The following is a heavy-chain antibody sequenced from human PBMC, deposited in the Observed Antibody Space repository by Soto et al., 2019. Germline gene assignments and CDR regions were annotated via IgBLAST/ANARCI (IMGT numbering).Heavy chain of an antibody. J-gene: IGHJ4*02. V-gene: IGHV1-3*01. D-gene: IGHD6-19*01. Sequence: GASVKVSCTASGYTFTSYAMHWVRQAPGQRLEWMGWINAGNGNTKYSQKFQGRVTITRDTSASTAYMELSSLRSEDTAVYYCARAIWLVPFDYWGQGTLVTVSS. CDR2: INAGNGNT. CDR3: ARAIWLVPFDY. CDR1: GYTFTSYA.